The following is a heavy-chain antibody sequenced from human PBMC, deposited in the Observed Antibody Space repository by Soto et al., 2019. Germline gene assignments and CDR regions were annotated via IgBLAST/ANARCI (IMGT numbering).Heavy chain of an antibody. CDR1: GYTFTRYT. V-gene: IGHV1-3*01. CDR2: INPDNGNT. CDR3: ARETEGVFDY. J-gene: IGHJ4*02. D-gene: IGHD2-8*01. Sequence: GASVKVSCKASGYTFTRYTMNWVRQAPGQRLEWMGWINPDNGNTKSSQKFQDRVIITRDTSASTAYMDLSSLRSEGTAVYYCARETEGVFDYWGQGTLVTVSS.